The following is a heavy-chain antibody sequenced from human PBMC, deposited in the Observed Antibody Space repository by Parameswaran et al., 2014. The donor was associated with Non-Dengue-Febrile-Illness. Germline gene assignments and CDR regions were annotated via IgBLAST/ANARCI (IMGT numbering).Heavy chain of an antibody. CDR3: ARDVRMDV. V-gene: IGHV4-59*01. Sequence: RWIRQPPGKGLEWIGYIYYSGSTNYNPSLKSRVTISVDTSKNQFSLKLSSVTAADTAVYYCARDVRMDVWGQGTTVTVSS. CDR2: IYYSGST. J-gene: IGHJ6*02.